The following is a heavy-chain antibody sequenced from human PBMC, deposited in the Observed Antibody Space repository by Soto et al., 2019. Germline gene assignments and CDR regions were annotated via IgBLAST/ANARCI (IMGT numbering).Heavy chain of an antibody. V-gene: IGHV1-18*01. CDR2: INAYNGNT. Sequence: ASVKVSCKASGYTFTSFGVNWVRQAPGQGLEWMGWINAYNGNTNYAQNFQGRVTMTADTSTSTAYMEVRSLRSDGTAVYYCGGGVAGLAAQGIWGQGTLVTVGS. CDR3: GGGVAGLAAQGI. J-gene: IGHJ4*02. D-gene: IGHD6-13*01. CDR1: GYTFTSFG.